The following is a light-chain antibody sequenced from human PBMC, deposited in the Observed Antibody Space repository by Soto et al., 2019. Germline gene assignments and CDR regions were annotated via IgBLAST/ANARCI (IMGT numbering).Light chain of an antibody. CDR2: ATS. V-gene: IGKV1D-12*01. Sequence: DIQMTQSPSSLSASVGYTVSITCRSSQDVGRWLSWYQQKPGKAPKILIFATSTLQSGVPSRFSGSGSGTDFTLTITSLQSEDFATYYCQQARSFPVTFGQRTRLEIK. CDR1: QDVGRW. J-gene: IGKJ5*01. CDR3: QQARSFPVT.